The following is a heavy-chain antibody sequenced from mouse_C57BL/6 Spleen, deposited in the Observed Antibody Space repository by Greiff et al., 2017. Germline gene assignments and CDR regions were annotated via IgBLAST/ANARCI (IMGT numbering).Heavy chain of an antibody. J-gene: IGHJ4*01. CDR2: IYPRSGNT. CDR3: AIPYDGNFPYAMDY. D-gene: IGHD2-10*01. CDR1: GYTFTSYG. V-gene: IGHV1-81*01. Sequence: QVQLQQSGAELARPGASVKLSCKASGYTFTSYGISWVKQRTGQGLEWIGEIYPRSGNTYYNEKFKGKATLTADKSSSTAYMELRSLTSEDSAVYFCAIPYDGNFPYAMDYWGQGTSVTVSS.